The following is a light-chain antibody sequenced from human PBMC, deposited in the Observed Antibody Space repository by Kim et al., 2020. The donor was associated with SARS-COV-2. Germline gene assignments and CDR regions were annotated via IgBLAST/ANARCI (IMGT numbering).Light chain of an antibody. Sequence: SYELTQPPSVSVSPGQTARITCSGDALPNQYAYWFQQKPGKAPVLVIYEDTERPSGIPERFSGSTSGTTVTLTIGGVQAEDEADYYCQSSDSSDTFWVFG. CDR1: ALPNQY. V-gene: IGLV3-25*03. CDR2: EDT. CDR3: QSSDSSDTFWV. J-gene: IGLJ3*02.